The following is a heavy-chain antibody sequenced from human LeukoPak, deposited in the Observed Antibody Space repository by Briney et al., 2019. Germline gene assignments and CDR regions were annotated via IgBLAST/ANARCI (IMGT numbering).Heavy chain of an antibody. D-gene: IGHD2-21*01. CDR1: GYTFTSDG. CDR3: ARVRGEPNYYYYYMDV. J-gene: IGHJ6*03. V-gene: IGHV1-18*01. Sequence: ASVKVSCKASGYTFTSDGISWVRQAPGQGLEWMGWISAYNGNTNYAQKLQGRVTMTTDTSTSTAYMELRSLRSDDTAVYYCARVRGEPNYYYYYMDVWGKGTTVTVSS. CDR2: ISAYNGNT.